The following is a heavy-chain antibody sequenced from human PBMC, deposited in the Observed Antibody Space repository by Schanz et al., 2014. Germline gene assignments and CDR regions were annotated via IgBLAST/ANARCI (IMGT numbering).Heavy chain of an antibody. Sequence: QGQLVQSGAEVKKPGASVKVSCKASGYTFTSYGITWVRQAPGQGLEWMGWISAYNGHTNYAEKVHGRVTMTTDTSTSTAYMELRSLISDDTAVYYCVRDAGWAFGDYHDMDVWGQGTSVTVSS. J-gene: IGHJ6*02. V-gene: IGHV1-18*01. CDR2: ISAYNGHT. CDR3: VRDAGWAFGDYHDMDV. CDR1: GYTFTSYG. D-gene: IGHD3-10*01.